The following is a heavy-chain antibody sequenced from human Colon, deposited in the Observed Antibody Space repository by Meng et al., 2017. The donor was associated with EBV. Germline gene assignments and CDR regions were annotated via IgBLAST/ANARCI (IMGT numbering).Heavy chain of an antibody. CDR2: IYHSGST. J-gene: IGHJ4*02. CDR1: GGSLSSRNW. Sequence: GQPQAAGPGLVKPSGTLSLTCAVAGGSLSSRNWWSWVRQPPGKGLEWIGEIYHSGSTNYNPSLKSRVTISVDESKNQFSLRLSSVTAADTAVYYCARVGAYCGGDCYHPRWGQGTLVTVSS. D-gene: IGHD2-21*02. CDR3: ARVGAYCGGDCYHPR. V-gene: IGHV4-4*02.